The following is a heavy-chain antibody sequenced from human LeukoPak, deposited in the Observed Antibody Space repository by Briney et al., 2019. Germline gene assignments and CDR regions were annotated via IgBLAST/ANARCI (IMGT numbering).Heavy chain of an antibody. D-gene: IGHD3-10*01. J-gene: IGHJ6*03. Sequence: SETLSLTCAVYGGSFSGYYWSWIRQPPGKGLEWIGYIYYSGSTNYNPSLKSRVSMSVDTSKNQFSLKLSSVTAADTAVYYCARVEEGYGSGRRENYYYYYMDVWGKGTTVTIPS. CDR2: IYYSGST. CDR1: GGSFSGYY. V-gene: IGHV4-59*01. CDR3: ARVEEGYGSGRRENYYYYYMDV.